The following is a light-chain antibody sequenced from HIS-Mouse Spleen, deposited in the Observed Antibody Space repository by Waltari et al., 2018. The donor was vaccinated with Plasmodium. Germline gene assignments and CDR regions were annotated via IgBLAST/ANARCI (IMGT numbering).Light chain of an antibody. CDR2: DDS. Sequence: SYVLTQPPSVSVAPGKTARITCGGNNIGSKSVHWYQQKPGPAPVLVVYDDSDRPSGIPERISGCNAGNTATMTISRVEAGDEADYYCQVWDSSSDHVVFGGGTKLTVL. V-gene: IGLV3-21*03. CDR3: QVWDSSSDHVV. J-gene: IGLJ2*01. CDR1: NIGSKS.